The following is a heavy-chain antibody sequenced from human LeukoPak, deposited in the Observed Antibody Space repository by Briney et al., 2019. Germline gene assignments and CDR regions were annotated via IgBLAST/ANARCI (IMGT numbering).Heavy chain of an antibody. V-gene: IGHV4-34*01. CDR3: ARGVQRLFDY. J-gene: IGHJ4*02. Sequence: SDTLSLTCAVYGGSLSGYYWSWLRQPPGKGLEWIGEINHSGSTNYNPSLKSRVTISVDTSKNHFSLKLSSVTAADTAVYYCARGVQRLFDYWGQGTLVTVSS. CDR2: INHSGST. CDR1: GGSLSGYY. D-gene: IGHD1-1*01.